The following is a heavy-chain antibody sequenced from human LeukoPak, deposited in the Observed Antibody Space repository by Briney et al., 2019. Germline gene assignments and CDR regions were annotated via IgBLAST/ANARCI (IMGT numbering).Heavy chain of an antibody. CDR1: GGTFSSYA. V-gene: IGHV1-69*13. CDR2: IIPIFGTA. Sequence: ASVKVSCKASGGTFSSYAISWVRQAPGQGLEWMGGIIPIFGTANYAQKFQGRVTITADESTSTAYMELSSLRSEDTAVYYCARGHRYDTSGYSDFDYWGQGTLVTVSS. CDR3: ARGHRYDTSGYSDFDY. D-gene: IGHD3-22*01. J-gene: IGHJ4*02.